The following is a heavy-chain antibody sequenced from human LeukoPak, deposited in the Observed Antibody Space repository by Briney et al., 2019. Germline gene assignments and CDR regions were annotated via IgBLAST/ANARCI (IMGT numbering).Heavy chain of an antibody. CDR1: GGSISSYY. J-gene: IGHJ4*02. V-gene: IGHV4-59*01. D-gene: IGHD6-19*01. CDR3: TGIAVAGTVVDY. CDR2: IYYSGST. Sequence: SETLSLTCTVSGGSISSYYWSWIRQPPGKGLEWIGYIYYSGSTNYNPSLKSRVTISVDTSKNQFSLKLSSVTAADTAVYYCTGIAVAGTVVDYWGQGTLATVSS.